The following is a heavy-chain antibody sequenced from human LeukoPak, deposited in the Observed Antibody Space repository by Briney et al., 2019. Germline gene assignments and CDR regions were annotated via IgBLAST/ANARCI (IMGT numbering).Heavy chain of an antibody. Sequence: SETLSLTCTVSGVSISSTSYCWGWIRQPPGKGLEWIGSIYYSGSTYYNPSLKSRVTISVDTSKNQFSLKLSSVTAADTAVYYCAREVSSAAMVNYWGQGTLVTVSS. CDR2: IYYSGST. D-gene: IGHD5-18*01. CDR1: GVSISSTSYC. CDR3: AREVSSAAMVNY. J-gene: IGHJ4*02. V-gene: IGHV4-39*02.